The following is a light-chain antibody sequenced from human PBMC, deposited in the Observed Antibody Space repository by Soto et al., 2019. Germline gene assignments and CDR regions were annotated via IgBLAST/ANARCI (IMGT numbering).Light chain of an antibody. J-gene: IGKJ1*01. CDR1: HSVSSTY. Sequence: EIVLTQSPGTLSLSPGERATLSCRASHSVSSTYLAWYQQKPGQAPRLLIYGASSRATGIPDRFSGSGSGTDFPLTSSRLEAEDFAVYYCQQYGSSPPWTFGQGTKVEIK. CDR2: GAS. V-gene: IGKV3-20*01. CDR3: QQYGSSPPWT.